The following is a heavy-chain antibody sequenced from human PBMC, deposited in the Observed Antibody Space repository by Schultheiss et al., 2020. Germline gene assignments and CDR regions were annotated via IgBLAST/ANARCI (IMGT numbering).Heavy chain of an antibody. D-gene: IGHD5-18*01. J-gene: IGHJ5*02. CDR2: LYNSGST. CDR1: GGSISSYY. Sequence: SQTLSLTCTVSGGSISSYYWSWIRQPPGKGLEWIGYLYNSGSTNYNPSLKSRVTISVDTSKNQFSLKLSSVTAADTAVYFCARRHVDTSMVTWFDPWGQGTRVTVSS. V-gene: IGHV4-59*01. CDR3: ARRHVDTSMVTWFDP.